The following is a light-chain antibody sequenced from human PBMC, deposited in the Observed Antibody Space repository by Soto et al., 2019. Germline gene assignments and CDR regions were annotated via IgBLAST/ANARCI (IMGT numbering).Light chain of an antibody. CDR3: QQADSFPIT. Sequence: DIQMTQSPSSVSASVGDRVTLSCRASEDINNRLAWYQQKPGNAPKLLVYAAFILQSGVPSRFSAYGYGADFTLSISSLQPEDFATYYCQQADSFPITFGQGTRLEVK. J-gene: IGKJ5*01. CDR1: EDINNR. V-gene: IGKV1-12*01. CDR2: AAF.